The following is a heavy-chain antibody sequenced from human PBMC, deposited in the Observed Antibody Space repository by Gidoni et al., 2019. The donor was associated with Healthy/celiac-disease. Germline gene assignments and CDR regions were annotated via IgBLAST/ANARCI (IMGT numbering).Heavy chain of an antibody. CDR3: ARSYSSGWYFFDY. CDR2: IYYSGST. CDR1: DGSISSSSYF. V-gene: IGHV4-39*01. J-gene: IGHJ4*02. D-gene: IGHD6-19*01. Sequence: QLQLQESGPGLVKPSETLSLTCTVSDGSISSSSYFWGWIRQPPGKGLEWIGSIYYSGSTYYNPSLKSRVTISVDTSRNQFSLKRSSVTAADTAVYYCARSYSSGWYFFDYWGQGTLVTVSS.